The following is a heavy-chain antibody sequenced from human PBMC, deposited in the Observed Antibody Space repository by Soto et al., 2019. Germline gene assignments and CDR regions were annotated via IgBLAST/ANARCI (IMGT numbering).Heavy chain of an antibody. J-gene: IGHJ4*02. CDR2: IYYSGSA. Sequence: SATLSLTCAVYGGSFIGYYWSWIRQPPGKGLEWIGYIYYSGSAYYNPSLKSRVTISVDTSKNQFSLKLSSVTAADTAVYYCARLAMAPYYFDYWGQGTLVNVSS. D-gene: IGHD5-18*01. CDR1: GGSFIGYY. CDR3: ARLAMAPYYFDY. V-gene: IGHV4-34*09.